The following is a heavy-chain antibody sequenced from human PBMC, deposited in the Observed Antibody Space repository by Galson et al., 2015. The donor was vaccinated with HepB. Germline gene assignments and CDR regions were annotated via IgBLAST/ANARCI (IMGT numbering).Heavy chain of an antibody. CDR2: INQDGSVR. Sequence: SLRLSCAASGFTFSSFWMSWVRQAPGKGLEWVANINQDGSVRYYVDSVKGRFTISRDNAKNSLYLQMNSLRAEDTAVYYCARGPDCSDTSCYRPYLDHWGQGALVTVSS. CDR1: GFTFSSFW. V-gene: IGHV3-7*01. D-gene: IGHD2-2*02. CDR3: ARGPDCSDTSCYRPYLDH. J-gene: IGHJ4*02.